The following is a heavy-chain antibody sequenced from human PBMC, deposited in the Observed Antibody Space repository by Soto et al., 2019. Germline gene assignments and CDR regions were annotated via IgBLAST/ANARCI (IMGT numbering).Heavy chain of an antibody. J-gene: IGHJ4*02. D-gene: IGHD1-26*01. CDR2: IYYSGRT. CDR1: YGSISNHP. CDR3: AGDIASGSYRFDY. Sequence: TLSVTWPVSYGSISNHPWRRILQSPGKGLEWIGYIYYSGRTVYNPSLKSRVTMSLDTSKNQFSLKLTSVTATDTALYYCAGDIASGSYRFDYWGKGALVTVS. V-gene: IGHV4-59*08.